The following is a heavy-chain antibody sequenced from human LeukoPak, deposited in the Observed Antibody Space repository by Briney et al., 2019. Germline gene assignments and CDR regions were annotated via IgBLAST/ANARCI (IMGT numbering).Heavy chain of an antibody. J-gene: IGHJ3*02. V-gene: IGHV4-4*07. D-gene: IGHD6-19*01. Sequence: SETLSLTCTVSGGSISSYYWSWIRQPAGKGLEWIGRIYTSGSTNYNPSLKSRVTMSVDTSKNQFSLKLSSVTAADTAVYYCARGRRGYSSAPDAFDIWGQGTMVTVSS. CDR1: GGSISSYY. CDR3: ARGRRGYSSAPDAFDI. CDR2: IYTSGST.